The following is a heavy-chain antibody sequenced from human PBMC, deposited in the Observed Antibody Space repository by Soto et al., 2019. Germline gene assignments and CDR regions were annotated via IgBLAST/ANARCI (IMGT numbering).Heavy chain of an antibody. Sequence: PGESLKISCKGSGYSFTSYWIGWVRQMPGKGLEWMGIIYPGDSDTRYSPSFQGQVTISADKSISTAYLQWSSLKASDTAMYYCARLVKYCTNGVCFDSDYWGPGTLVTVSS. J-gene: IGHJ4*02. CDR2: IYPGDSDT. V-gene: IGHV5-51*01. D-gene: IGHD2-8*01. CDR3: ARLVKYCTNGVCFDSDY. CDR1: GYSFTSYW.